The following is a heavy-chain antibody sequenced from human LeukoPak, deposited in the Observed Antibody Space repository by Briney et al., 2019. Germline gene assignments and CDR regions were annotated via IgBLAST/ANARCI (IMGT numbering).Heavy chain of an antibody. CDR2: TNPNSGNT. CDR3: ARDRPGWSGYYMDV. CDR1: GYTFTSYD. D-gene: IGHD3-3*01. Sequence: ASVKVSCKASGYTFTSYDINWVRQATGQGLEWMGWTNPNSGNTGYAQKFQGRVTITRNTSISTAYMELSSLRSEDTAVYYCARDRPGWSGYYMDVWGKGTTVTVSS. V-gene: IGHV1-8*03. J-gene: IGHJ6*03.